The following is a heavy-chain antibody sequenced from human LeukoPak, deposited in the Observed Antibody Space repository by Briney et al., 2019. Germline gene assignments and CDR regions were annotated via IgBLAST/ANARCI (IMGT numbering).Heavy chain of an antibody. CDR1: GFTFSNYW. CDR3: ARGSSVVALD. Sequence: GGSLRLSCAASGFTFSNYWMTWVRQAPGKGPEWVANIKGDGSQKYHVDSVKGRFTISRDNAKNSLYLQMNSLRAEDTAVYYCARGSSVVALDWGQGTLVTVSS. V-gene: IGHV3-7*02. CDR2: IKGDGSQK. D-gene: IGHD2-15*01. J-gene: IGHJ4*02.